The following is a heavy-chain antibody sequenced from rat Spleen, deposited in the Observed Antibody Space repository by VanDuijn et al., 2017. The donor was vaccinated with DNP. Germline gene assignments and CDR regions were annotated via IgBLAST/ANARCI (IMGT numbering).Heavy chain of an antibody. CDR1: GFTFSNYD. CDR2: ITYDGYDA. V-gene: IGHV5-20*01. CDR3: TTEEQLYAGFAY. J-gene: IGHJ3*01. D-gene: IGHD1-10*01. Sequence: EVQLVESGGGLVQPGRSLKLSCAASGFTFSNYDMALNELASITYDGYDAYYGDSVKGRFSVSRDNAKSTLYLQMDSLRSEDTATYYCTTEEQLYAGFAYWGRGTLVTVSS.